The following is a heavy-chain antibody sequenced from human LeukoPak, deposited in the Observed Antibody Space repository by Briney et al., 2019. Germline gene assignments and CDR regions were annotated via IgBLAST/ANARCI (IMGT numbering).Heavy chain of an antibody. J-gene: IGHJ4*02. CDR2: ISSSGGST. Sequence: PGGSLRLSCAASGFTFSSYAMSWVRPAPGKGLGWGSAISSSGGSTYYADSVKGRFTISRDNSKNTLYLKMNSLRAEDTAVYYCAKKGLWFGELLYSYYFDYWGQGTLVTVSS. CDR1: GFTFSSYA. D-gene: IGHD3-10*01. CDR3: AKKGLWFGELLYSYYFDY. V-gene: IGHV3-23*01.